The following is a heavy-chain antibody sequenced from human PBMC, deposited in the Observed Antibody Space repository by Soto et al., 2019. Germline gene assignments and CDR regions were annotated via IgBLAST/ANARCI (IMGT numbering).Heavy chain of an antibody. CDR1: GGFIKNTGAN. D-gene: IGHD1-26*01. V-gene: IGHV4-39*01. CDR2: VYYTGTT. J-gene: IGHJ5*02. Sequence: SETLCLTCTVSGGFIKNTGANWVWVRQPPGKGLEWIGSVYYTGTTYYNPSLQSRVTISIDTSKNQYSLSVNSVAAADTAVYYCAKHTSGSRNGPHTWGQGTLVSVSS. CDR3: AKHTSGSRNGPHT.